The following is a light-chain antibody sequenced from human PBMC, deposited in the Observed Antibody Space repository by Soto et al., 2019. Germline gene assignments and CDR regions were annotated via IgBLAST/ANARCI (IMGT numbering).Light chain of an antibody. CDR2: DAS. CDR1: QSVRSNY. Sequence: EIVLTQSPGTLSLSPGERATLSCRASQSVRSNYLAWYQQKPGQAPRFLIYDASSRATGIPGRFSGSGSGKDFTLTISRLEPEDFAVYYCQQYGSSPLTFGGGTKVDIK. V-gene: IGKV3-20*01. J-gene: IGKJ4*01. CDR3: QQYGSSPLT.